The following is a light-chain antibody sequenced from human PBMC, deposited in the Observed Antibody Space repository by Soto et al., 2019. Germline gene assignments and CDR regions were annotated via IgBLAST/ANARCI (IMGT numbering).Light chain of an antibody. V-gene: IGLV1-47*01. J-gene: IGLJ7*01. CDR3: VAWDDSLSGGV. CDR1: RSNIGSNY. Sequence: QSVLTQPPTASGTLGQRVTISCSGSRSNIGSNYVYWYQQVPGTAPKLLIYRNDQRPSGVPDRFSGSKSGTSASLAISGLRSEDEADYYCVAWDDSLSGGVFGGGTQLTVL. CDR2: RND.